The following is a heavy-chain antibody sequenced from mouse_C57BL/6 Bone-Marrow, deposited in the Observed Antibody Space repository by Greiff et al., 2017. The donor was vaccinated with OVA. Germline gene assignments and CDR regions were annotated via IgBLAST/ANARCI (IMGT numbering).Heavy chain of an antibody. Sequence: QVQLQQPGAELVKPGASVKLSCKASGYTFTSYWMHWVKQRPGQGLEWIGMIHPNSGSTNYNEKFKSKATLTVDKSSSTAYMQLSSLTSEDSAVYYCARGAAQATPSSYWGQGTLVTVSA. CDR2: IHPNSGST. D-gene: IGHD3-2*02. CDR1: GYTFTSYW. J-gene: IGHJ3*01. V-gene: IGHV1-64*01. CDR3: ARGAAQATPSSY.